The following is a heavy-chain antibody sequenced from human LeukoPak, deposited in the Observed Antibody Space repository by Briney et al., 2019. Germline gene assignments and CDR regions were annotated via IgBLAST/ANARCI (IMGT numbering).Heavy chain of an antibody. CDR3: ARSGSSYFDY. V-gene: IGHV1-18*01. CDR2: ISAYNGNT. J-gene: IGHJ4*02. D-gene: IGHD1-26*01. Sequence: ASVKVSCKASGGTFSSYAISWVRQAPGQGLEWMGWISAYNGNTNYAQKFQGRVTMTTDTSTSTAYMELRSLRSDDTAVYYCARSGSSYFDYWGQGTLVTVSS. CDR1: GGTFSSYA.